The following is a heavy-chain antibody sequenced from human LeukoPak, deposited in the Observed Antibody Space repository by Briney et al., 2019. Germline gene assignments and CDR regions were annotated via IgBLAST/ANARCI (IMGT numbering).Heavy chain of an antibody. J-gene: IGHJ3*02. Sequence: GGSLRLSCAASGFTFSSYAMHWVRQAPGKGLEWVSGINWNSGNIGYADSVKGRFTISRDNAKNSLYLQMNSLRAEDTALYYCAKDMVRGVIYAFDIWGQGTMVTVSS. CDR2: INWNSGNI. CDR3: AKDMVRGVIYAFDI. CDR1: GFTFSSYA. D-gene: IGHD3-10*01. V-gene: IGHV3-9*01.